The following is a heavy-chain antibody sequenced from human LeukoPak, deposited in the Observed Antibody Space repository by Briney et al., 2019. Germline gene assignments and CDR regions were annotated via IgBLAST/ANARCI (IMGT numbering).Heavy chain of an antibody. V-gene: IGHV3-7*01. CDR2: IKYDGSEK. D-gene: IGHD3-10*01. CDR1: GFTFIESW. CDR3: AKYHYGSGTSLGY. J-gene: IGHJ4*02. Sequence: GGSLRLSCAASGFTFIESWMTWVRQAPGKGLEWVANIKYDGSEKYYVDSVKGRFIISRDNAKNSLSLQMNSLRAEDTAVYYCAKYHYGSGTSLGYWGQGTLVTVSS.